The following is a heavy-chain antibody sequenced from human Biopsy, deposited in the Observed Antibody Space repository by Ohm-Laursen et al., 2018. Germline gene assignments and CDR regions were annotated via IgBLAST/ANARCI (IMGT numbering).Heavy chain of an antibody. CDR2: ISYSRDT. Sequence: SETLSLTCTVSGGSISGSSWSWIRQAPGKGLEWIGYISYSRDTNYNPSLKSRITISVDTTKNQFPLKLTWMTAADTAVYYCAKRGSGWTGDDAFYIWGQGTMVTVSS. J-gene: IGHJ3*02. CDR3: AKRGSGWTGDDAFYI. D-gene: IGHD6-19*01. V-gene: IGHV4-59*08. CDR1: GGSISGSS.